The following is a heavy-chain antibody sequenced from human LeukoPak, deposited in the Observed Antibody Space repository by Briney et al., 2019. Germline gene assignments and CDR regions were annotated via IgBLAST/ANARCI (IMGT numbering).Heavy chain of an antibody. D-gene: IGHD1-7*01. J-gene: IGHJ6*03. CDR3: ARESPGTTSRYMDV. Sequence: SETLSLTCTVSGGSISSYYWSWIRQPAGKGLEWIGRIYTSGSTNYNPSLKSRVTMSVDTSKNQSSLKLSSVTAAVTAVYYCARESPGTTSRYMDVWGKGTTVTVSS. CDR1: GGSISSYY. CDR2: IYTSGST. V-gene: IGHV4-4*07.